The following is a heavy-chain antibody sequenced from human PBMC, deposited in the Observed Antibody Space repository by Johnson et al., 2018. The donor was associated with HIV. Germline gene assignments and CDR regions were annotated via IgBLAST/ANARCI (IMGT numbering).Heavy chain of an antibody. V-gene: IGHV3-13*01. CDR2: IGPAADT. D-gene: IGHD1-14*01. Sequence: MLLVESGGGVVRPGGSLRLSCAVSGFTLSNYAMHWVRQATGKGLESVSPIGPAADTYYPGSVKGRFTVSRENAKNSLYLQMNSLRAGDTAVFYCAKGGSLTQDAPFDIWGQGTMVTVSS. CDR3: AKGGSLTQDAPFDI. CDR1: GFTLSNYA. J-gene: IGHJ3*02.